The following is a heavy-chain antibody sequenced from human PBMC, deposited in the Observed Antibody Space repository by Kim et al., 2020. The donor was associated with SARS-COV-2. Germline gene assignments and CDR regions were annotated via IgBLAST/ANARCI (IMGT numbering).Heavy chain of an antibody. Sequence: SETLSLTCTVSGGSISSYDWSWIRQPPGKGLEWIGYIYYSWSTNYNPSLKSRVTISVDTSKNQFSLKLSSVTAADTAVYYCARAAIFGTWDYWGQGTLVTVSS. CDR3: ARAAIFGTWDY. V-gene: IGHV4-59*01. CDR2: IYYSWST. J-gene: IGHJ4*02. D-gene: IGHD3-3*01. CDR1: GGSISSYD.